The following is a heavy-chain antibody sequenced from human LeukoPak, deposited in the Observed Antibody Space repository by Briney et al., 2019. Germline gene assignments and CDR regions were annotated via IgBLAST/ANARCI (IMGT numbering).Heavy chain of an antibody. Sequence: GGSLRLSCAASGFTFSSYWMTWVRQAPGKGLEWVANIKQDGSKKSYVDSVKGRFTISRDNAKNSLYLQMNSLRAEETAVYYCATVAYRDEGMDVWGKGTTVTVSS. CDR1: GFTFSSYW. J-gene: IGHJ6*03. CDR2: IKQDGSKK. V-gene: IGHV3-7*01. CDR3: ATVAYRDEGMDV.